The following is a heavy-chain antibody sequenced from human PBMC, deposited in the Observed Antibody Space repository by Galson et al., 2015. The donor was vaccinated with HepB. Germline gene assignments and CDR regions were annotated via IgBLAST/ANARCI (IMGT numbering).Heavy chain of an antibody. CDR3: AKTNPDVYTSGWYGVNDY. CDR1: GFTFSSFW. D-gene: IGHD6-19*01. J-gene: IGHJ4*02. Sequence: SLRLSCAASGFTFSSFWMTWVRQAPGKGLEWVANIKQDGSEKHYVDSLKGRFTISRDNSKNTVYLQMNSLRSEDTALYYCAKTNPDVYTSGWYGVNDYWGQGTLVTVSS. CDR2: IKQDGSEK. V-gene: IGHV3-7*03.